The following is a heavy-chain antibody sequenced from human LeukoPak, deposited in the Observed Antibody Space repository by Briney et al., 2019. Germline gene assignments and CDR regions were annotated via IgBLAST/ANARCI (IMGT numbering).Heavy chain of an antibody. CDR2: ISSSSSYI. D-gene: IGHD2-15*01. Sequence: GGSLRLSCAASGFTFSSYSMNWVRQAPGKGLELVSSISSSSSYIYYADSVNGRFTISRDNAKNSLYLQMNSLRAEDTAVYYCARDPVVVAATHYYYYGMDVWGQGTTVTVSS. CDR3: ARDPVVVAATHYYYYGMDV. J-gene: IGHJ6*02. V-gene: IGHV3-21*01. CDR1: GFTFSSYS.